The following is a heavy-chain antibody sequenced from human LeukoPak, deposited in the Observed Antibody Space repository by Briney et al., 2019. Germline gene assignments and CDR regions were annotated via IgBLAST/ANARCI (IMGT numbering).Heavy chain of an antibody. V-gene: IGHV3-49*04. J-gene: IGHJ4*02. CDR2: IRSKAYGGTT. CDR3: TRVGGGGYCSGGSCYFDY. Sequence: GGSLRLSCTASGFTFGDYAMSWVRQAPGKGLEWVGFIRSKAYGGTTEYAASVKGRFTISRDDSKSIAYLQMNSLKTEDTAVYYCTRVGGGGYCSGGSCYFDYWGQGTLVTVSS. CDR1: GFTFGDYA. D-gene: IGHD2-15*01.